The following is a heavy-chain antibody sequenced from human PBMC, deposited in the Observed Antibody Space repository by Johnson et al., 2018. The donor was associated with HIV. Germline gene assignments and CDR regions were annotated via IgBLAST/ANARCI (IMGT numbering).Heavy chain of an antibody. CDR2: IYSGGST. V-gene: IGHV3-66*01. CDR3: ARDGRDGYNYRWLWGAFDI. J-gene: IGHJ3*02. D-gene: IGHD5-24*01. Sequence: EMQLVESGGGLVKPGGYLRLSCAASGFTVSSNYMTWVRQAPGKGLEWVSVIYSGGSTYYADSVKGRFTISRDNSKNTLYLQMNSLRAEDTAVYYCARDGRDGYNYRWLWGAFDIWGQGTMVTVS. CDR1: GFTVSSNY.